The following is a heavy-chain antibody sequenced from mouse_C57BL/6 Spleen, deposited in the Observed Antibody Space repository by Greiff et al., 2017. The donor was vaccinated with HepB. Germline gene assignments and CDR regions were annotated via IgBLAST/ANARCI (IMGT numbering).Heavy chain of an antibody. Sequence: EVQLQQSGPELVKPGASVKISCKASGYTFTDYYMNWVKQSHGKSLEWIGDINPNNGGTSYNQKFKGKATLTVDKSSSTAYMELRSLTSEDSAVYYCEGYSYYYAMDYWGQGTSVTVSS. CDR1: GYTFTDYY. CDR3: EGYSYYYAMDY. D-gene: IGHD1-1*01. V-gene: IGHV1-26*01. CDR2: INPNNGGT. J-gene: IGHJ4*01.